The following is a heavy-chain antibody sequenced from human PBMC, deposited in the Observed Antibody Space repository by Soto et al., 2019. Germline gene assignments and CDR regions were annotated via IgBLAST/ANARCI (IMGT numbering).Heavy chain of an antibody. J-gene: IGHJ4*02. Sequence: PGGSLRLSCAASGFTFSNAWMDWVRQAPGKGLEWVGRIKSKTDGGTTDYAAPVKGRFTISRDDPKNTLYLQMNSLKTEDTAVYYCTTDYGAKPLGYWGQGTLVTVSS. D-gene: IGHD2-2*02. V-gene: IGHV3-15*07. CDR1: GFTFSNAW. CDR3: TTDYGAKPLGY. CDR2: IKSKTDGGTT.